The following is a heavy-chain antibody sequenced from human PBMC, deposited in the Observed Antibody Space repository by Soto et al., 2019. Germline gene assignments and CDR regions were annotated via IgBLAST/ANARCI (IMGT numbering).Heavy chain of an antibody. CDR1: GFTFSSYA. J-gene: IGHJ4*01. Sequence: QVQLVESGGGVVQPGRSLRLSCAASGFTFSSYAMHWVRQAPGKGLEWVAVISYDGSNKYYADSVKGRFTISRDNSKNTLYLQMNSLRAEDTAVYYCARSYGDYAYFDYWGQEPWSPSPQ. CDR3: ARSYGDYAYFDY. V-gene: IGHV3-30-3*01. D-gene: IGHD4-17*01. CDR2: ISYDGSNK.